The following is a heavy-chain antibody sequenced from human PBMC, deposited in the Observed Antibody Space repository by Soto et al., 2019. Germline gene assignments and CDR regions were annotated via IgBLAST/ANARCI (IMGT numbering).Heavy chain of an antibody. CDR1: GGPFSSYG. CDR3: ARVLTGRCFEP. D-gene: IGHD3-16*02. CDR2: ITPMFGAP. Sequence: QVQLVQSGAEVKKPGSSVKVSCTASGGPFSSYGINWGRQAPGQGLEWMGVITPMFGAPHYAQNFKGRVTITADKSTNPAYTDRSTLTSGDTVVYFCARVLTGRCFEPRGQGTGVTVPS. J-gene: IGHJ5*02. V-gene: IGHV1-69*06.